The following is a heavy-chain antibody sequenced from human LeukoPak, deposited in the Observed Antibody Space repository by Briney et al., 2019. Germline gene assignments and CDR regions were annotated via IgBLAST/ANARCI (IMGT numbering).Heavy chain of an antibody. D-gene: IGHD3-22*01. Sequence: PSQTLSLTCAVSGGSISSGDYSWSWIRQPPGKGLEWIGYIYHSGSTYYNPSLKSRVTISVDRSKNQFSLKLSSVTAADTAVYYCARDYYDSSGYPRIYYGMDVWGQGTTVTVSS. J-gene: IGHJ6*02. CDR3: ARDYYDSSGYPRIYYGMDV. V-gene: IGHV4-30-2*01. CDR2: IYHSGST. CDR1: GGSISSGDYS.